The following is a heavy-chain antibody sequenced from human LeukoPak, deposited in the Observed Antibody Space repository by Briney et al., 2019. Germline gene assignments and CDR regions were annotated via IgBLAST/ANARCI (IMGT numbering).Heavy chain of an antibody. J-gene: IGHJ4*02. CDR1: GFTFSSYS. Sequence: GGSLRLSCAASGFTFSSYSMNWVRQAPGKGLEWVSYISSSSSTIYYADSVKGRFTISGDNAKNSLYLQMNSLRAEDTAVYYCARVGIQLYDYWGQGTLVTVSS. V-gene: IGHV3-48*01. D-gene: IGHD5-18*01. CDR2: ISSSSSTI. CDR3: ARVGIQLYDY.